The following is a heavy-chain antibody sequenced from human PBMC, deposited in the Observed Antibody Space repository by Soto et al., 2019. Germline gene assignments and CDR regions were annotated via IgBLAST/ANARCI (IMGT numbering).Heavy chain of an antibody. Sequence: QVQLVESGGGVVQPGRSLRLSCAASGFTFSSYGMHWVRQAPGKGLEWVAVISYDGSNKYYADSVKGRFTISRDNSKNTLYLQMNSLRAEDTAVYYCAKERGDTAMPLYHFDYWGQGTLVTVSS. CDR1: GFTFSSYG. D-gene: IGHD5-18*01. CDR3: AKERGDTAMPLYHFDY. CDR2: ISYDGSNK. V-gene: IGHV3-30*18. J-gene: IGHJ4*02.